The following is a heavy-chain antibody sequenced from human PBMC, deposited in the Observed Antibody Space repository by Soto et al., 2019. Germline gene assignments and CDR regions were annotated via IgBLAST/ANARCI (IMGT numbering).Heavy chain of an antibody. V-gene: IGHV1-24*01. CDR3: ATGYTSPDAFDI. D-gene: IGHD1-26*01. CDR2: FDPEDGET. Sequence: ASVKVSCKVSGYTLTELSMHWVRQAPGKGLEWMGGFDPEDGETIYAQKFRGRVTMTEDTSTDTAYMELSSLRSEDTAVYYCATGYTSPDAFDIWGQGTMVTVSS. CDR1: GYTLTELS. J-gene: IGHJ3*02.